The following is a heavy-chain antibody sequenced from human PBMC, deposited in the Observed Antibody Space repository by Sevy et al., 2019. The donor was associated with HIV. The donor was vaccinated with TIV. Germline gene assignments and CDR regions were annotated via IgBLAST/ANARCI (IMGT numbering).Heavy chain of an antibody. CDR1: EFTFSSYS. V-gene: IGHV3-48*01. D-gene: IGHD3-3*01. CDR3: ARVGIGYYDFWSGYFDY. CDR2: ISSSSSTI. J-gene: IGHJ4*02. Sequence: GGSLRLSCAASEFTFSSYSMNWVRQAPGKGLEWVSYISSSSSTIYYADSVKGRFTISRDNAKNSLYLQMNSLRAEDTAVYYCARVGIGYYDFWSGYFDYWGQGTLVTVSS.